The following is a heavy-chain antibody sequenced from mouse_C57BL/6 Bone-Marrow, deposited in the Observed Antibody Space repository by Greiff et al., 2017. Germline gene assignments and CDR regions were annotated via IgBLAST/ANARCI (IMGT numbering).Heavy chain of an antibody. CDR1: VYTFTSYW. D-gene: IGHD4-1*01. Sequence: QVQLQQPGAELVKPGASVKMSCKASVYTFTSYWITWVKQRPGQGLEWIGDIYPTSGRTNYNEKFKSKAILTVDTSSNTAYMHLSSLTSEDSAVFYCARSGPLGRSVDYWGQGTTLTVSS. CDR3: ARSGPLGRSVDY. J-gene: IGHJ2*01. V-gene: IGHV1-55*01. CDR2: IYPTSGRT.